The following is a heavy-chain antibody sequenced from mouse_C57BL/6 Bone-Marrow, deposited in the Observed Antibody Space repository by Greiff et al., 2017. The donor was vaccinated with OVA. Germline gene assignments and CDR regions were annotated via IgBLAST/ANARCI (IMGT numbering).Heavy chain of an antibody. J-gene: IGHJ1*03. CDR2: IDPSDSYT. D-gene: IGHD2-5*01. Sequence: QVQLQQPGAELVKPGASVKLSCKASGYTFTSYWMQWVKQRPGQGLEWIGEIDPSDSYTNYNQKLKGKATLTVDTSSSTAYMQLSSLTSEDSAVYYCARFGSNYPYWYFDVWGTGTTVTVSS. CDR1: GYTFTSYW. V-gene: IGHV1-50*01. CDR3: ARFGSNYPYWYFDV.